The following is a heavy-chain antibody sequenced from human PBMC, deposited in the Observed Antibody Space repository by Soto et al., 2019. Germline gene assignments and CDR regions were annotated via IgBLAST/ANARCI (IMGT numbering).Heavy chain of an antibody. CDR2: IYYSGST. J-gene: IGHJ4*02. CDR3: ATISPYGSGSYYPNYYFDY. V-gene: IGHV4-31*03. CDR1: GGSISSGGYY. D-gene: IGHD3-10*01. Sequence: SETLSLTCTVSGGSISSGGYYWSWIRQHPGKGLEWIGYIYYSGSTYYNPSLKSRVTISVDTSKNQFSLKLSSVTAADTAVYYCATISPYGSGSYYPNYYFDYWGQGTLVTVSS.